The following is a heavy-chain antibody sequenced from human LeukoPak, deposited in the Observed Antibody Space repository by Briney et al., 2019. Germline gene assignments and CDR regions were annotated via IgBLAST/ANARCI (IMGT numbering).Heavy chain of an antibody. V-gene: IGHV3-21*01. CDR2: ITGDCNYI. CDR3: ARDIVVVPAAAFDP. Sequence: GGSLRLSCAASGFTFNDYTMTWVRQAPGKGLEWVSSITGDCNYIFYADSVKGRFTISRDNAQNSLFLELNSLRGEDTAVYYCARDIVVVPAAAFDPWGQGTLVTVSS. J-gene: IGHJ5*02. D-gene: IGHD2-2*01. CDR1: GFTFNDYT.